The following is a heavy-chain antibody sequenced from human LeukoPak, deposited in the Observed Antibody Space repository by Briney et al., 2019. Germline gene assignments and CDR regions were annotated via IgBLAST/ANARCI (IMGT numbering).Heavy chain of an antibody. CDR2: ISYDGSNK. V-gene: IGHV3-30*18. D-gene: IGHD5-24*01. J-gene: IGHJ3*02. CDR1: GFTFSSYG. Sequence: PGGSLRLSCAASGFTFSSYGMHWVRQAPGKGLEWVAVISYDGSNKYYADSVKGRFTISRDNSKNTLYLQMNSLRAEDTAVYYCAKDLQRRLQFGDAFDIWGQGTMVTVSS. CDR3: AKDLQRRLQFGDAFDI.